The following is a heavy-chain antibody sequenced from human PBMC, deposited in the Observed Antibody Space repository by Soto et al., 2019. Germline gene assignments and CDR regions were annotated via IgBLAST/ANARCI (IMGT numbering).Heavy chain of an antibody. V-gene: IGHV3-23*01. D-gene: IGHD6-19*01. J-gene: IGHJ4*02. CDR2: ISGSGGGT. Sequence: EVQLLESGGGLVQPGGSLRLSCAASGFTFPNCAMSWVRQAPGKGLEWVSTISGSGGGTYYTDSVKGRFTISRDNSKNTLFLQMNSLRAEDTAVFYCATPPYWYSSGWYVGFDYWGQGTLVIVSS. CDR3: ATPPYWYSSGWYVGFDY. CDR1: GFTFPNCA.